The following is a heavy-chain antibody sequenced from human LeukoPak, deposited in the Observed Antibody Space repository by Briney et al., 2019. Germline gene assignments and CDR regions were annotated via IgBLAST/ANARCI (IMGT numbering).Heavy chain of an antibody. J-gene: IGHJ2*01. Sequence: PGGSLRLSCSASGFTFTTYGMNWVRQAPGKGLEWVSSITTGIGYTYYAASVKGRFTISRDNAKHSLYLEMNGLRVEDTAVYYCARGRYFDLWGRGTLVTVSS. CDR2: ITTGIGYT. CDR1: GFTFTTYG. CDR3: ARGRYFDL. V-gene: IGHV3-21*01.